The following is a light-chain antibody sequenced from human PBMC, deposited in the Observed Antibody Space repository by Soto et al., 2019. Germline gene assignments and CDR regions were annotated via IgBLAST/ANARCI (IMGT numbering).Light chain of an antibody. CDR1: SSDICHYDY. Sequence: QSALTQPASVSGSPGQSITISCTGTSSDICHYDYVSWYQQHPGKAPKLMIYHVTYRPSGVSNRYSGSKSGNSASLTISGLQADDEADYYCCSLTPSHIYVFGSGTKLTVL. V-gene: IGLV2-14*03. CDR3: CSLTPSHIYV. J-gene: IGLJ1*01. CDR2: HVT.